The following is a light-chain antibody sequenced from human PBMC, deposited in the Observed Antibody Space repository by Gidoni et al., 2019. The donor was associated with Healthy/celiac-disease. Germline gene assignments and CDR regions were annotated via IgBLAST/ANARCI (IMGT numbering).Light chain of an antibody. Sequence: DIQMTQSPSTLSASVGDRVTITCRASQSISSWLAWYQQKPGKAPKLLIYKASSLESGVPSRFRGSGSGTEFTLPLSSLQPDDFATYYCQPYNSYPVTFGQGTKLEIK. CDR3: QPYNSYPVT. CDR1: QSISSW. J-gene: IGKJ2*01. V-gene: IGKV1-5*03. CDR2: KAS.